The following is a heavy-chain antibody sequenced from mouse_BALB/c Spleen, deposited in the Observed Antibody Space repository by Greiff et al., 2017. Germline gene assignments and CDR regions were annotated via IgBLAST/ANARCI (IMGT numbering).Heavy chain of an antibody. D-gene: IGHD2-3*01. Sequence: QVQLKESGPGLVAPSQSLSITCTVSGFSLTSYGVHWVRQPPGKGLEWLGVIWAGGSTNYNSALMSRLSISKDNSKSQVFLKMNSLQTDDTAMYYCARGDGYYGGSAMDYWGQGTSVTVSS. CDR2: IWAGGST. J-gene: IGHJ4*01. CDR3: ARGDGYYGGSAMDY. V-gene: IGHV2-9*02. CDR1: GFSLTSYG.